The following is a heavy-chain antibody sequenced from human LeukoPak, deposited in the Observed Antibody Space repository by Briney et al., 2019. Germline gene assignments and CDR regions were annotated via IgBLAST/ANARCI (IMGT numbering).Heavy chain of an antibody. V-gene: IGHV4-59*08. CDR2: IYHSGST. CDR3: ARARPPDYYDKSGPFDY. Sequence: SETLSLTRTVSGGSNSSYYWSWIRQPPGEGLEWIGFIYHSGSTNYNPSLKSRVTISVDTSTNQFSLKLSSVTAADTAVYYCARARPPDYYDKSGPFDYWAEKPLVTVSS. J-gene: IGHJ4*02. CDR1: GGSNSSYY. D-gene: IGHD3-22*01.